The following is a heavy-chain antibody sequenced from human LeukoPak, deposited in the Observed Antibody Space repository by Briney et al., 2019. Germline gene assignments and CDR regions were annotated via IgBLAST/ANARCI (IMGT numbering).Heavy chain of an antibody. J-gene: IGHJ4*02. CDR2: INHSGST. V-gene: IGHV4-34*01. D-gene: IGHD6-19*01. CDR3: ARGRRRVAGTNFDY. Sequence: GSLRLSCAASGFTFSSYAMSWIRQPPGKGLEWIGEINHSGSTNYNPSLKSRVTISVDTSKNQFSLKLSSVTAADTAVYYCARGRRRVAGTNFDYWGQGTLVTVSS. CDR1: GFTFSSYA.